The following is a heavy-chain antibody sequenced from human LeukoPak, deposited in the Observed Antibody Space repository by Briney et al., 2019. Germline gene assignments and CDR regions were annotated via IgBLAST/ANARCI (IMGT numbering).Heavy chain of an antibody. V-gene: IGHV3-7*01. J-gene: IGHJ4*02. CDR3: ARDPGPPYYYGSGSYFR. CDR2: IKQDGSEK. Sequence: PGGSLRLSCAVSGFTFSSYWMSWVRQAPGKGLEWVANIKQDGSEKYYVDSVKGRFTISRDNAKNSLYLQMNSLRAEDTAVYYCARDPGPPYYYGSGSYFRWGQGTLVTVSS. D-gene: IGHD3-10*01. CDR1: GFTFSSYW.